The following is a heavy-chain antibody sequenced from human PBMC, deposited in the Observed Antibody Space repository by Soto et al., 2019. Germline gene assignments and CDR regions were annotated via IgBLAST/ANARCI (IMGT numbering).Heavy chain of an antibody. V-gene: IGHV4-4*02. CDR1: SGSVFSSNW. Sequence: QVQLQESGPGLVKPSGTLSLTCAVSSGSVFSSNWWSWVRLPPGKGLEWIGETRNSGGANYNPSLKSRVTITVDRSRNHIFLELSSVTAADTAVYYCASHLVTAGTRGFDHWGLGTLVTVSS. J-gene: IGHJ4*02. CDR3: ASHLVTAGTRGFDH. D-gene: IGHD6-19*01. CDR2: TRNSGGA.